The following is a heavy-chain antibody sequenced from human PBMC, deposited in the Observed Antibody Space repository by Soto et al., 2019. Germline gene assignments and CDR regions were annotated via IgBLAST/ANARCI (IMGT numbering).Heavy chain of an antibody. J-gene: IGHJ4*02. CDR2: IIPIFGTA. Sequence: SVKVSCKASGGTFSSYAISWVRQAPGQGLEWMGGIIPIFGTANYAQKFQGRVTITADESTSTAYMELSSLRSEDTAVYYCARGLAPQQLVPFDYWGQGTLFTVSS. D-gene: IGHD6-13*01. CDR3: ARGLAPQQLVPFDY. CDR1: GGTFSSYA. V-gene: IGHV1-69*13.